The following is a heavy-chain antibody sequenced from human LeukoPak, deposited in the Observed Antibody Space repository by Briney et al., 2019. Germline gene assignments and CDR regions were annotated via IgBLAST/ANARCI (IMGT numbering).Heavy chain of an antibody. V-gene: IGHV4-34*01. CDR3: ARGKDPFYFYMDV. Sequence: PSETLSLTCADYGGSFSGYYWSWIRQPPGKGLEWIGEINHGGSTNYNPSLKSRVTISVDPSKIHFSLRLSSVTAADTAVYYCARGKDPFYFYMDVWGKGTTVTVSS. CDR2: INHGGST. CDR1: GGSFSGYY. J-gene: IGHJ6*03.